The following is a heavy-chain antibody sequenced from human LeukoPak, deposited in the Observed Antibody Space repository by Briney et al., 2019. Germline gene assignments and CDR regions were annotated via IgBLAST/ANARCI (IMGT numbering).Heavy chain of an antibody. J-gene: IGHJ5*02. Sequence: SETLSLTCTVSGGSISSGDYYWRWIRQPPGKGLEWIGYIYYSGSTYYNPSLKSRVTISVDTSKNQFSLKLSSVTAADTAVYYCAREGYCSSTSCYNWFDHWGQGTLVTVSS. CDR1: GGSISSGDYY. CDR3: AREGYCSSTSCYNWFDH. CDR2: IYYSGST. V-gene: IGHV4-30-4*08. D-gene: IGHD2-2*01.